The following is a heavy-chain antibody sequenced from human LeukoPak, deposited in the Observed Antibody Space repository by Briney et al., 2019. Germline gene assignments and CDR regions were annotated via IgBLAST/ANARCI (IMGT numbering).Heavy chain of an antibody. CDR1: GFTFSNYW. CDR3: ARVGYSSSWSPSDY. J-gene: IGHJ4*02. CDR2: IKDDGSGK. D-gene: IGHD6-13*01. Sequence: GGSLRLSCAASGFTFSNYWMSWVRQAPGKGLEWVANIKDDGSGKYYVDSLKGRLTISRDNAKNSLYLQMNSLRAEDTAVYYCARVGYSSSWSPSDYWGQGALVTVSP. V-gene: IGHV3-7*01.